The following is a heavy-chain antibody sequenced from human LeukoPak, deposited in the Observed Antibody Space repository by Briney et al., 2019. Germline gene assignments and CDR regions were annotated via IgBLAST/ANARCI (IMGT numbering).Heavy chain of an antibody. J-gene: IGHJ4*02. CDR3: ARDRYYYDRSGYYVNYFDY. CDR2: IKQDGSEK. D-gene: IGHD3-22*01. CDR1: GFTFSSYW. Sequence: GGSLRLSCAASGFTFSSYWMSWVRQAPGKGLEWVANIKQDGSEKYYVDSVKGRFTISRDNAKNSLYLQMNSLRAEDTVVYYCARDRYYYDRSGYYVNYFDYWGQGTLVTVSS. V-gene: IGHV3-7*01.